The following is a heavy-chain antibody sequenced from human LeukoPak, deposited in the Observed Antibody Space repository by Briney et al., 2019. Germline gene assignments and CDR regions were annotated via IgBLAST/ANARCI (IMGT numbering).Heavy chain of an antibody. V-gene: IGHV3-30*18. D-gene: IGHD6-19*01. J-gene: IGHJ4*02. CDR1: GFTFSSYG. Sequence: GGPLRLSCAASGFTFSSYGMHWLRQAPGRGLEWVAVISYDGSNKYYADSVKGRFTISRDNSKNTLYLQMNSLRAEVTALSYCAKGVAGIAVAGTPHDYWGQGTLVTVSS. CDR2: ISYDGSNK. CDR3: AKGVAGIAVAGTPHDY.